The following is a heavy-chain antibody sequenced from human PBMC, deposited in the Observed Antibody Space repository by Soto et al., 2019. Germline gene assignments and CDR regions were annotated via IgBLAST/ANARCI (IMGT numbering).Heavy chain of an antibody. Sequence: PGGSLRLSCAASGFTFSRYEMNWVRQAPGKWLEWISYIHSSGTTIYYADSVKGRFTISRDNAKNSLCLQMNSLSAEDTAVYYCATRSGGGGAFDFWGQGXMVTV. V-gene: IGHV3-48*03. CDR1: GFTFSRYE. CDR3: ATRSGGGGAFDF. J-gene: IGHJ3*01. D-gene: IGHD3-10*01. CDR2: IHSSGTTI.